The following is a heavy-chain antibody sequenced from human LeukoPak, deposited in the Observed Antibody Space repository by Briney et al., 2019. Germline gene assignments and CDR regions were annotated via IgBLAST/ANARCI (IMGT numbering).Heavy chain of an antibody. V-gene: IGHV4-59*01. Sequence: PSETLSLTCTVSGESISSFYWSWLRQPPGKGLEWIGYIFYTGSTNYNPSLKSRVTISVDTSKSQFSLKLSSMAAADTAVYYCARDPFGYTNFGHYLDSWGQGTLVTVSS. CDR3: ARDPFGYTNFGHYLDS. CDR1: GESISSFY. J-gene: IGHJ4*02. CDR2: IFYTGST. D-gene: IGHD4-11*01.